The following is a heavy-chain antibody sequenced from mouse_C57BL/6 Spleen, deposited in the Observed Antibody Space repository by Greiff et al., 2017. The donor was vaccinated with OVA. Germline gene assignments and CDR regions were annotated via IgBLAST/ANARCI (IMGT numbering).Heavy chain of an antibody. D-gene: IGHD2-4*01. CDR2: INPNNGGT. CDR3: ARLGTLYDYGSFAY. Sequence: EVQLQQSGPELVKPGASVKIPCKASGYTFTDYNMDWVKQSHGKSLEWIGDINPNNGGTIYNQKFKGKATLTVDKSSSTAYMELRSLTSEDTAVYYCARLGTLYDYGSFAYWGQGTLVTVSA. V-gene: IGHV1-18*01. CDR1: GYTFTDYN. J-gene: IGHJ3*01.